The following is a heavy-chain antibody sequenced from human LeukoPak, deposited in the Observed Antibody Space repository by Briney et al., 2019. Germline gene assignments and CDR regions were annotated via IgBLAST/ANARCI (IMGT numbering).Heavy chain of an antibody. V-gene: IGHV3-74*01. CDR3: ARGFSH. Sequence: GGSLRLSCAASGFTFSNSWLHWVRQAPGKGLVWVSRINERGSSTSYADSVKGRFTISRDNAKNTLYLQMNNLRADDTAVYYCARGFSHWGQGTLVTVSS. CDR2: INERGSST. J-gene: IGHJ4*02. CDR1: GFTFSNSW.